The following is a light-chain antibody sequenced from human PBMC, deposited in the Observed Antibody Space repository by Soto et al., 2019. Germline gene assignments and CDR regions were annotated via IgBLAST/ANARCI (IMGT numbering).Light chain of an antibody. CDR2: GAS. Sequence: DIQMTQSPSAMSASVGDRVTITCRASQGIHKYLAWFQQKPGKVPKRLIYGASNLQSGVRSWVRGSGSGTKFTLTISSLRPEDFVTYFCLQDNFYLPTLGQCTRLEIK. J-gene: IGKJ5*01. V-gene: IGKV1-17*03. CDR1: QGIHKY. CDR3: LQDNFYLPT.